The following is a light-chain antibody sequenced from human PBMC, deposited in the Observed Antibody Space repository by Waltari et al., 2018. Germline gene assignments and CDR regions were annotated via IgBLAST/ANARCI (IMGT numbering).Light chain of an antibody. CDR2: LVS. J-gene: IGKJ1*01. Sequence: DIVLTQSPLSLPVSPGAPASISCRSSQSLLHSSGYTFLDWYLQKPGQSPQLLIYLVSNRASGVPDRFSGSGSGTDFTLKISRVEAEDVGVYYCMQARQTPWTFGQGTKVEIK. CDR3: MQARQTPWT. V-gene: IGKV2-28*01. CDR1: QSLLHSSGYTF.